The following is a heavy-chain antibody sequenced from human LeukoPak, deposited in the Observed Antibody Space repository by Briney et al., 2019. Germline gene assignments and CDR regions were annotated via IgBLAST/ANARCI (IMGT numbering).Heavy chain of an antibody. CDR3: ASGSQFDP. J-gene: IGHJ5*02. CDR2: INPSGGTT. CDR1: GYTFTSYH. Sequence: ASVKVSCKASGYTFTSYHMHWVRQAPGQGLEWMGIINPSGGTTNYAQKFRGRVTMTRDTSISTAYMELSRLRSDDTAVYYCASGSQFDPWGQGTLVTVSS. V-gene: IGHV1-46*01.